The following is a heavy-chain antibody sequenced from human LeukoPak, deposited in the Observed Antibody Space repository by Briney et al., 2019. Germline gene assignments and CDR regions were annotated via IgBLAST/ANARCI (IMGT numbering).Heavy chain of an antibody. D-gene: IGHD3-3*01. J-gene: IGHJ4*02. CDR3: AKVRRFPGDFDY. Sequence: GGSLRLSCAAPGFTFSSYAMSWVRQAPGKGLEWVSAISGSGGSTYYADSVKGRFTISRDNSKNTLYLQMNSLRAEDTAVYYCAKVRRFPGDFDYWGQGTLVTVSP. CDR2: ISGSGGST. CDR1: GFTFSSYA. V-gene: IGHV3-23*01.